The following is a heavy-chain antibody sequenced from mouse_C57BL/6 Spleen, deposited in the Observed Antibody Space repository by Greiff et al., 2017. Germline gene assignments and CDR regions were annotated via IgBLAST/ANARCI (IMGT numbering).Heavy chain of an antibody. CDR3: ARQFSTGTGSYAMDY. D-gene: IGHD4-1*02. V-gene: IGHV2-6-1*01. Sequence: QVQLQQSGPGLVAPSQSLSITCTVSGFSLTSYGVHWVRQPPGKGLEWLVVIWSDGSTTYNSALKSRLSISMYNSKSQVFLKMNSLQTDDTAMYYCARQFSTGTGSYAMDYWGQGTSVTVAS. CDR2: IWSDGST. CDR1: GFSLTSYG. J-gene: IGHJ4*01.